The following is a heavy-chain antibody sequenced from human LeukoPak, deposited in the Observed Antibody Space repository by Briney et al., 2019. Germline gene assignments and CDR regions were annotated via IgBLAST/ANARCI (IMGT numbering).Heavy chain of an antibody. D-gene: IGHD2-8*01. CDR2: INTDGSST. J-gene: IGHJ4*02. Sequence: GGSLRLSCAASGFTFSTYWMHWVRQAPGKGLVWVSRINTDGSSTTYADSVKGRFTISRDNAKNTLYLQINSLRAEDTAVYYCASDNTGCSNGVCPGYWGQGTLVTVSS. V-gene: IGHV3-74*01. CDR1: GFTFSTYW. CDR3: ASDNTGCSNGVCPGY.